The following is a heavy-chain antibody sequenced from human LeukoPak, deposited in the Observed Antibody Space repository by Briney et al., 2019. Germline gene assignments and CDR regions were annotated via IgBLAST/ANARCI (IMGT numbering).Heavy chain of an antibody. CDR1: GFTVSSKY. CDR2: IYSDGNT. J-gene: IGHJ4*02. D-gene: IGHD5-24*01. Sequence: PGGSLRLSCAASGFTVSSKYMSWVRQAPGKGLGWVSVIYSDGNTYYADSVRGRFTISRDNSKNTLYLQMNSLRAEDTAVYYCARDDGYSPYDYWGQGTLVTVSS. CDR3: ARDDGYSPYDY. V-gene: IGHV3-53*01.